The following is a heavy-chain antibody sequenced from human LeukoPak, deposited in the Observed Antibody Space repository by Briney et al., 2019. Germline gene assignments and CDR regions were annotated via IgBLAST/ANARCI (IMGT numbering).Heavy chain of an antibody. CDR1: GFTFSNYA. V-gene: IGHV3-30-3*01. CDR2: ISFDGSDK. CDR3: ARDQPGTYTLSST. Sequence: GRSLRLSCAASGFTFSNYAMHWVRQAPGKGLEWVAFISFDGSDKYYADSVKGRFTISRDNSKNTLYLQMNSLRAEDTAVYYCARDQPGTYTLSSTWGQGTPVTVSS. D-gene: IGHD6-19*01. J-gene: IGHJ5*02.